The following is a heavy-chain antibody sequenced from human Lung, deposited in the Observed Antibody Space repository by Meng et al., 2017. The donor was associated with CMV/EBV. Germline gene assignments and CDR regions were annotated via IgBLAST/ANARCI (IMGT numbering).Heavy chain of an antibody. CDR2: IHYDTGET. J-gene: IGHJ4*02. Sequence: ASXXVSCKTSGYTFAGHYLHWLRQAPGQGLEWMAWIHYDTGETNYAQNFPGRVTVTRDTSITTVYMELRSLRPDDTAMYYCARDDNWGPDYWCQGTLVTVSS. CDR3: ARDDNWGPDY. CDR1: GYTFAGHY. V-gene: IGHV1-2*02. D-gene: IGHD7-27*01.